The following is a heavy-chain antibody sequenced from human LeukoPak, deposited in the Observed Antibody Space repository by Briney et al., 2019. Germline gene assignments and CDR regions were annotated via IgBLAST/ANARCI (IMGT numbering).Heavy chain of an antibody. V-gene: IGHV7-4-1*02. CDR1: GYTFTSYA. J-gene: IGHJ4*02. CDR3: ARYIAVAGTMEFDY. Sequence: ASVKVSCKDSGYTFTSYAMNWVRQAPGQGLEWMGWINTNTGNPTYAQGFTGRFVFSLDTSVSTAYLQISSLKAEDTAVYYCARYIAVAGTMEFDYWGQGTLVTVSS. D-gene: IGHD6-19*01. CDR2: INTNTGNP.